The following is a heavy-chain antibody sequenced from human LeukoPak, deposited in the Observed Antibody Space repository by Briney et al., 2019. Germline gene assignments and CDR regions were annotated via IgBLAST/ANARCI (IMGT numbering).Heavy chain of an antibody. CDR1: GFTFSSYA. J-gene: IGHJ4*02. Sequence: PGGSLRLSCAASGFTFSSYAMHWVRQAPGKGLEWVAVISYDGSNKYYADSVKGRFTISRDNSKNTLYLQMNSLRAEDTAVYYCASDGYYDSSGNDYWGQGTLVTVSS. D-gene: IGHD3-22*01. CDR2: ISYDGSNK. CDR3: ASDGYYDSSGNDY. V-gene: IGHV3-30-3*01.